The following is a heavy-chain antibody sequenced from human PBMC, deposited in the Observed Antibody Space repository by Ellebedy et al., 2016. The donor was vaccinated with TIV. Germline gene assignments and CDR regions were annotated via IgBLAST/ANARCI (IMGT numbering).Heavy chain of an antibody. CDR2: ISNGGDTT. Sequence: PGGSLRLSCAASGFTFGCCAMSWVRQAPGKGLEWVSVISNGGDTTYADSVKGRFTISRDNPKNTLYLQMNSLRADDTAMYYCAKLGGVLSWYADYWGLGTLVTVSP. CDR1: GFTFGCCA. V-gene: IGHV3-23*01. CDR3: AKLGGVLSWYADY. J-gene: IGHJ4*02. D-gene: IGHD6-13*01.